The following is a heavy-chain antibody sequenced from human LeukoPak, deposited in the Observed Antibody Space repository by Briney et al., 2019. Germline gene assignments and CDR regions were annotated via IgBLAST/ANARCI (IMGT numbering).Heavy chain of an antibody. V-gene: IGHV3-66*01. Sequence: GGSLRLSWAGGGFTVSKDYMSWGSQAPGEGRGWVSVIYSGGSTYYADSVKGRFTTSRDNSKNTLYLQMNSLRAEDTAVYFCARDSHGDYHFDYWGQGTLVTVSS. CDR2: IYSGGST. CDR3: ARDSHGDYHFDY. D-gene: IGHD4-17*01. CDR1: GFTVSKDY. J-gene: IGHJ4*02.